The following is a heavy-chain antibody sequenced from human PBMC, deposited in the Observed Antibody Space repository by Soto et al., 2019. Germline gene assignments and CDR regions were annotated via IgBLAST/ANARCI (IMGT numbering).Heavy chain of an antibody. CDR1: GYSISRGYY. V-gene: IGHV4-38-2*01. J-gene: IGHJ5*02. CDR2: IYYSGST. Sequence: SETLSLTCGVSGYSISRGYYWSWIRQPPGKGLEWIGYIYYSGSTNYNPSLKSRVTISIDTSKNQFSLRLNSVIAADTAVYYRARDNGDRVVGWFDPSGQGILVTVFS. CDR3: ARDNGDRVVGWFDP. D-gene: IGHD2-8*01.